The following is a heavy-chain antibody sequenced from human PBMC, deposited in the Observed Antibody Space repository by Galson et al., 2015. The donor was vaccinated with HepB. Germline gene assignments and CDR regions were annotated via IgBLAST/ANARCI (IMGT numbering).Heavy chain of an antibody. CDR2: IYYSGST. CDR3: ASLTFDDILTGYYTD. V-gene: IGHV4-39*01. D-gene: IGHD3-9*01. CDR1: GGSISSSSYY. Sequence: SETLSLTCTVSGGSISSSSYYWGWIRQPPGKGLEWIGSIYYSGSTYYNPSLKSRVTISVDTSKNQFSLKLSSVTAADTAVYYCASLTFDDILTGYYTDWGQGTLVTVSS. J-gene: IGHJ4*02.